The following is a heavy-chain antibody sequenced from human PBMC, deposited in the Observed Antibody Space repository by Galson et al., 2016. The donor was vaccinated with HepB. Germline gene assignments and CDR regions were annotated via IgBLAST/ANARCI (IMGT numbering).Heavy chain of an antibody. CDR2: IYYSGSS. CDR1: GGSISSGGYY. CDR3: ARGGSGYWEPYYYCMDV. J-gene: IGHJ6*03. Sequence: TLSLTCTVSGGSISSGGYYWSWIRQHPGKGLEWIGYIYYSGSSYYNPSLKSRLTISVDTSKNQFSLKLSSVTAADTAVYYCARGGSGYWEPYYYCMDVWGKGTTVTVSS. D-gene: IGHD3-22*01. V-gene: IGHV4-31*03.